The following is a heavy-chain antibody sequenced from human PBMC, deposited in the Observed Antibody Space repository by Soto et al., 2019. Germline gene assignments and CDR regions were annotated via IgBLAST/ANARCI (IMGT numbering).Heavy chain of an antibody. CDR2: IKSKTDGGTT. CDR1: GFTFSNAW. CDR3: TTDSGWAYCTNGVCYWPPDY. D-gene: IGHD2-8*01. V-gene: IGHV3-15*07. J-gene: IGHJ4*02. Sequence: GGSLRLSCAASGFTFSNAWMNWVRQAPGKGLEWVGRIKSKTDGGTTDYAAPVKGRFTISRDDSKNTLYLQMNSLKTEDTAVYYCTTDSGWAYCTNGVCYWPPDYWGQGTLVTVSS.